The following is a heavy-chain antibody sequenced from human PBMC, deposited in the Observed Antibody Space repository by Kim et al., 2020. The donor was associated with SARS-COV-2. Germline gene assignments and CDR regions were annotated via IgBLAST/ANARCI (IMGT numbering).Heavy chain of an antibody. D-gene: IGHD2-15*01. Sequence: WDDDKRYSPSLKSRLTITKDTSKNQVVLTMTNMDPVDTATYYCAHNGGDYWGQGTLVTVSS. CDR2: WDDDK. J-gene: IGHJ4*02. V-gene: IGHV2-5*02. CDR3: AHNGGDY.